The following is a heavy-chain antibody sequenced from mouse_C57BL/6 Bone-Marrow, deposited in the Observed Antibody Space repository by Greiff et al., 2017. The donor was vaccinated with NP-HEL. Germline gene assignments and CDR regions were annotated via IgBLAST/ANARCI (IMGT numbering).Heavy chain of an antibody. Sequence: EVMLVESGEGLVKPGGSLKLSCAASGFTFSSYAMSWVRQTPEKRLEWVAYISSGGDYIYYSDTVKGRFTISRDNARNTLYLQMSSLKSEDTAMYYCTRAPYYYGSSYDYYAMDYWGQGTSVTVSS. D-gene: IGHD1-1*01. CDR3: TRAPYYYGSSYDYYAMDY. J-gene: IGHJ4*01. CDR2: ISSGGDYI. CDR1: GFTFSSYA. V-gene: IGHV5-9-1*02.